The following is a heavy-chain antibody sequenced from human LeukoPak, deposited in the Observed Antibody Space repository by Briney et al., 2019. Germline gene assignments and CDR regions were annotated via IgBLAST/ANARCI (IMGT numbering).Heavy chain of an antibody. Sequence: GGSLRLSCTASGFSVSHNYMNWFLQAPRKGLEWVALIYSGGNTHYAESVKGRFSVSRDNSKTTLYLQMNSLRAEDTAVYYCAKEGSTVTAGQYFDYWGQGTLVTVSS. CDR1: GFSVSHNY. D-gene: IGHD4-17*01. V-gene: IGHV3-53*01. CDR3: AKEGSTVTAGQYFDY. CDR2: IYSGGNT. J-gene: IGHJ4*02.